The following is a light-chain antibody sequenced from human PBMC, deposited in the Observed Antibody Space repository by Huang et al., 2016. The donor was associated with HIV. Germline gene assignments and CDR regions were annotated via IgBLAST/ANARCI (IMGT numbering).Light chain of an antibody. CDR2: NVF. CDR1: HSLEYSDGNTY. CDR3: MQGTHWPPYT. V-gene: IGKV2-30*01. Sequence: DVVLNQSPLSLPVTLGQSASISCRSSHSLEYSDGNTYLSWFHQRPGQSPRRLIYNVFKRDSGVPDRFSGSWSGTDFTLKISRVEAEDVGIYYCMQGTHWPPYTFGQGTKLEI. J-gene: IGKJ2*01.